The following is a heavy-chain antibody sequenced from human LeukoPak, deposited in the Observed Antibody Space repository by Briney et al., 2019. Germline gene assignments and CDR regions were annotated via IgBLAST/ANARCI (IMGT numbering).Heavy chain of an antibody. CDR1: GFTFTSYA. J-gene: IGHJ4*02. CDR2: ISGAGTFI. V-gene: IGHV3-21*01. D-gene: IGHD6-6*01. Sequence: PGGSLRLSCAASGFTFTSYAMNWVRQAPGAGLEWVASISGAGTFIYYADSVKGRFTISRDNTKNSLYLQMNGLRAEDTAVYYCTRSSMAALAVDSWCQGTLVTVSS. CDR3: TRSSMAALAVDS.